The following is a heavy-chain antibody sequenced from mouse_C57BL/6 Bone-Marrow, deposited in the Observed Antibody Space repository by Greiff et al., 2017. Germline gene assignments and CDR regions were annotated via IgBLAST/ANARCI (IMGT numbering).Heavy chain of an antibody. D-gene: IGHD2-5*01. Sequence: QVQLQQPGAELVMPGASVKLSCKASGYTFTSYWMHWVKQRPGQGLEWIGEIDPSDSYTNYNQKFKGKSTLTVDKSSGTAYMQLSSLTSEDSAVYYCARGNSNSYFDYWGQGTTLTVSS. V-gene: IGHV1-69*01. CDR2: IDPSDSYT. CDR1: GYTFTSYW. J-gene: IGHJ2*01. CDR3: ARGNSNSYFDY.